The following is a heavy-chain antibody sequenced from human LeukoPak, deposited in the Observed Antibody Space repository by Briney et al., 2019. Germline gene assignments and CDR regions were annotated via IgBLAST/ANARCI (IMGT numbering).Heavy chain of an antibody. CDR2: TVSEIDGGTT. CDR3: TTDEDWNYARKDV. V-gene: IGHV3-15*04. CDR1: GFTFNYAW. Sequence: GGSLRLSCAASGFTFNYAWMSWVRQVPGKGLEWVGQTVSEIDGGTTDYATPVKGRFTISRDDSKSALYLQMNSLKIEDTAVYYCTTDEDWNYARKDVWGQGATVIVSS. D-gene: IGHD1-7*01. J-gene: IGHJ6*02.